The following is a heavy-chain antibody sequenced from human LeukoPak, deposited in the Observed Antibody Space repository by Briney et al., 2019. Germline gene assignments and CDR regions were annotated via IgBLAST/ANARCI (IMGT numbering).Heavy chain of an antibody. CDR2: ISGSGSST. CDR3: AELGITMIGGV. J-gene: IGHJ6*04. V-gene: IGHV3-23*01. D-gene: IGHD3-10*02. CDR1: GFTFTNYA. Sequence: GGSLRLSCAASGFTFTNYAMSWVRQAPGKGLEWVSAISGSGSSTYYADSVKGRFTISRDNAKNSLYLQMNSLGAEDTAVYYCAELGITMIGGVWGKGTTVTISS.